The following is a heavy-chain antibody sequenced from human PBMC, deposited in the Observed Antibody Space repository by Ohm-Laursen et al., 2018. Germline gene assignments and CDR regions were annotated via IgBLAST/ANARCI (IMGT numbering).Heavy chain of an antibody. CDR1: GFTFSDYY. CDR3: AREPNWVAEQP. Sequence: GSLRLSCAASGFTFSDYYMSWIRQAPGKGLEWVSYISSSGNTIYYADSVKGRFTISRDNAKNSLYLQMNSLRAEDTAVYYCAREPNWVAEQPWGQGTLVTVSS. D-gene: IGHD1-1*01. J-gene: IGHJ5*02. V-gene: IGHV3-11*01. CDR2: ISSSGNTI.